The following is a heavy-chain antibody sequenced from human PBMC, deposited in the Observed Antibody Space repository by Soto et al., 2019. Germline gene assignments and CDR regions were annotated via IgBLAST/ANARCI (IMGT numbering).Heavy chain of an antibody. Sequence: EVQLLESGGGLVQPGGSLRLSCAASGFTFSSYAMSWVRQAPGQGLEWVSSIRESAGGSTYYADAVRGRFTISRDNSKSTLYLQMNTLRAEDTALYYCAKGGRYDFWSYWGQGTLVTVSS. D-gene: IGHD3-3*01. V-gene: IGHV3-23*01. CDR2: IRESAGGST. CDR3: AKGGRYDFWSY. CDR1: GFTFSSYA. J-gene: IGHJ4*02.